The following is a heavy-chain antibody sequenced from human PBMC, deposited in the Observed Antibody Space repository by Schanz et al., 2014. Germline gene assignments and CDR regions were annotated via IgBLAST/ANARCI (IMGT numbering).Heavy chain of an antibody. V-gene: IGHV1-18*01. CDR3: TKAEYDSLTDSYSRLDP. CDR1: GYTFTTYA. D-gene: IGHD3-9*01. J-gene: IGHJ5*02. Sequence: QVQLVQSGAEVKKLGASVKVSCKASGYTFTTYAMSWVRQAPGQGLEWVGWISVYTGNTKYGQKVQGRVTMTADTSTNTAYMQLRSLRSDDAVVYYCTKAEYDSLTDSYSRLDPWGQGTLVTVSS. CDR2: ISVYTGNT.